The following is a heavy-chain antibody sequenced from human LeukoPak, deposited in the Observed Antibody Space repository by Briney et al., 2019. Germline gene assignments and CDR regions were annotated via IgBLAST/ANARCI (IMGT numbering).Heavy chain of an antibody. V-gene: IGHV4-4*07. J-gene: IGHJ6*03. CDR2: IYTSGST. Sequence: SETLSLTCTVSGGSISSYYWSWIRQPAGKGLEWIGRIYTSGSTNYNPSLKSRVTMSVDTSKNQFSLKLSSVTAADTAVYYCARRRSEYSSPFHYYYYMDVWGKGTTVTVSS. CDR1: GGSISSYY. D-gene: IGHD6-6*01. CDR3: ARRRSEYSSPFHYYYYMDV.